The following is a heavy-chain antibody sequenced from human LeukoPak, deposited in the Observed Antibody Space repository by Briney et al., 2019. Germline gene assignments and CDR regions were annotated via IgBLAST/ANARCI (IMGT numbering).Heavy chain of an antibody. Sequence: GGSLRLSCAASGFTFSTYAMSWVRQAPGKGQEWVSTISGGGGSTYYADSVKGRFSISRDNSKNTLYLQMNSLRAEDAAVYYCAKVGLWFGELRSFDIWGQGTMVTVST. J-gene: IGHJ3*02. V-gene: IGHV3-23*01. D-gene: IGHD3-10*01. CDR3: AKVGLWFGELRSFDI. CDR1: GFTFSTYA. CDR2: ISGGGGST.